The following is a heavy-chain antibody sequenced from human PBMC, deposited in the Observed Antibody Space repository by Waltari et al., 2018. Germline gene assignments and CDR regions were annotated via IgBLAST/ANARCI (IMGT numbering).Heavy chain of an antibody. CDR3: ARGLAREGFDP. V-gene: IGHV1-2*06. CDR1: TGYY. Sequence: TGYYMHWVRQAPGQGLEWMGRINPNSGGTNYAQKFQGRVTMTRDTSISTAYMELSRLRSDDTAVYYCARGLAREGFDPWGQGTLVTVSS. J-gene: IGHJ5*02. CDR2: INPNSGGT. D-gene: IGHD6-19*01.